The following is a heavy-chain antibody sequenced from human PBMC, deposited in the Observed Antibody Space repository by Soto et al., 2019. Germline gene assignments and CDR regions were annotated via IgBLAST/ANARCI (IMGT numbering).Heavy chain of an antibody. J-gene: IGHJ4*01. Sequence: QVQLQQWGAGLLKPSETLSLTCAVYGGSFSGYYWSWIRQPPGKGLEWIGEINHSGSTNYNPSLTGRVNISVDTSKNQFSLKLSSVTATDTAEYYCSRRGLWFGEFLDYWGHGTLVTVSS. CDR2: INHSGST. CDR1: GGSFSGYY. D-gene: IGHD3-10*01. V-gene: IGHV4-34*01. CDR3: SRRGLWFGEFLDY.